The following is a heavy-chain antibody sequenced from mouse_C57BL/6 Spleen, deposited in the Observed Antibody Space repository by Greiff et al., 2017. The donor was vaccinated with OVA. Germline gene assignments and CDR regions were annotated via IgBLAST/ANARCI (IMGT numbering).Heavy chain of an antibody. CDR2: IYPSDSET. CDR1: GYTFTSYW. V-gene: IGHV1-61*01. CDR3: ARRDDYDGGPWFAY. J-gene: IGHJ3*01. Sequence: QVQLQQPGAELVRPGSSVKLSCKASGYTFTSYWMDWVKQRPGQGLEWIGNIYPSDSETHYNQKFKDKATLTVDKSSSTAYMQLSSLTSEDSAVYYGARRDDYDGGPWFAYWGQGTLVTVSA. D-gene: IGHD2-4*01.